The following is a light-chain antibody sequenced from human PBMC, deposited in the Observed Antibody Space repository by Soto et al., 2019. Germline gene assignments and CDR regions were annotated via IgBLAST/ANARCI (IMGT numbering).Light chain of an antibody. CDR2: EVS. V-gene: IGLV2-8*01. J-gene: IGLJ1*01. CDR3: SSYAGSPWV. Sequence: QSALTQPPSASGSPGQSVTISCTGTSSDVGGYNYVSWYQQHPGKAPKLMIYEVSKRPSGVPDRFSGSKSGNTASLTVSGLQAEDGADYYCSSYAGSPWVFGTGTKLTVL. CDR1: SSDVGGYNY.